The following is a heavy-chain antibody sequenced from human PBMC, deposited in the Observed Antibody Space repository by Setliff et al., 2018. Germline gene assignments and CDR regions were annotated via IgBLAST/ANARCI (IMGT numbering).Heavy chain of an antibody. D-gene: IGHD6-19*01. J-gene: IGHJ4*02. CDR3: ARRVRIAVLNLYYFEY. CDR1: GYTFTGYY. V-gene: IGHV1-2*06. CDR2: VNPNSGGT. Sequence: ASVKVSCKASGYTFTGYYMHWVRQAPGQGLEWMGRVNPNSGGTNYAQKFQGRVTMTRDTSISTAYMELSRLRSDDTAVYYCARRVRIAVLNLYYFEYWGQGTLVTVSS.